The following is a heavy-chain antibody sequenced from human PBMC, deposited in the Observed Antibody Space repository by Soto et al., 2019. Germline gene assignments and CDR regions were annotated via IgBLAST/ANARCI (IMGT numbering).Heavy chain of an antibody. CDR1: GFTFSSYS. J-gene: IGHJ3*02. V-gene: IGHV3-21*01. CDR2: ISSSSSYI. CDR3: ARDLSELELSDAFDI. Sequence: GGSLRLSCAASGFTFSSYSMNWVRQAPGKGLEWVSSISSSSSYIYYADSVKGRFTISRDNAKNSLYLQMNSLRAEDTAVYYCARDLSELELSDAFDIWGQGTMVTVSS. D-gene: IGHD1-7*01.